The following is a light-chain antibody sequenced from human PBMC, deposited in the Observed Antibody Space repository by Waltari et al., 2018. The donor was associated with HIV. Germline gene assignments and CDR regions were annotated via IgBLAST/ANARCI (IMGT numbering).Light chain of an antibody. CDR3: QSYDRSLSGYVV. V-gene: IGLV1-40*01. Sequence: QSLLTQPPSVSGAPGQRVTISCTGSSSNIGAGFDVHWDQQLPGTVPKLLIYCKSNRPSGVPRLFSGSSPGTSASLAITGLHAEDEADYYCQSYDRSLSGYVVFGGGTKLTVL. CDR2: CKS. CDR1: SSNIGAGFD. J-gene: IGLJ2*01.